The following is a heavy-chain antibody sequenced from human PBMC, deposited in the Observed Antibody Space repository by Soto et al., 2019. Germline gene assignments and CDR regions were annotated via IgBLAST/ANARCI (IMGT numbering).Heavy chain of an antibody. CDR3: ARDRVRRITIFGVVIIGAFDI. CDR1: GGSISRSNW. D-gene: IGHD3-3*01. Sequence: SETLSLTCAVSGGSISRSNWWSWVRQPPGKGLEWIGEIYHSGSTNYNPSLKSRVTISVDKSKNQFSLKLSSVTAADTAVYYCARDRVRRITIFGVVIIGAFDIWGQGTMVTVSS. J-gene: IGHJ3*02. V-gene: IGHV4-4*02. CDR2: IYHSGST.